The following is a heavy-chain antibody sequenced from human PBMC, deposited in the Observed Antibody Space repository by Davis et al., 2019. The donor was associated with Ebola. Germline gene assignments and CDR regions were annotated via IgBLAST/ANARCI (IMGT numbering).Heavy chain of an antibody. CDR3: ARASPIAVVLDAFDI. J-gene: IGHJ3*02. V-gene: IGHV4-59*01. CDR2: IYYSGST. D-gene: IGHD6-19*01. CDR1: GGSISSYY. Sequence: GSLRLSCTVSGGSISSYYWSWIRQPPGKGLEWIGYIYYSGSTNYNPSLKSRVTISVDTSKNQFSLKLSSVTAADTAVYYCARASPIAVVLDAFDIWGQGTMVTVSS.